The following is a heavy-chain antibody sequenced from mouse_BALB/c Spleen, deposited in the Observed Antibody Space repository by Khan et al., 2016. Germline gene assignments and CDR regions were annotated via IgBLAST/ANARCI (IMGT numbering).Heavy chain of an antibody. Sequence: EVQLQESGPSLVKPSQTLSLTCSVTGDSITSGYWNWIRKFPGNKLEYMGYISYSGSTYYNPSLKSRISITRDKSKNQYYLQLNSVTTDDTPTYYCARLAPNCAFDYWSQGTTLTVSS. J-gene: IGHJ2*01. CDR1: GDSITSGY. CDR2: ISYSGST. V-gene: IGHV3-8*02. CDR3: ARLAPNCAFDY. D-gene: IGHD4-1*02.